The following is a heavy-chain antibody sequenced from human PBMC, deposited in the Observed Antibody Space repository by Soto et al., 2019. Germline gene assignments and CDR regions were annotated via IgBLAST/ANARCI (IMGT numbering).Heavy chain of an antibody. Sequence: ASVKVSCPASGYTFTSYGFSWVRQAPGQGLEWMGWISAYNGNTNYAQKLQGRVTMTTDTSTSTAYMELRSLRSDDTAVYYCARTPPGWITMIVVLNSNWFDPWGQTTLLTLSS. D-gene: IGHD3-22*01. V-gene: IGHV1-18*01. J-gene: IGHJ5*02. CDR1: GYTFTSYG. CDR2: ISAYNGNT. CDR3: ARTPPGWITMIVVLNSNWFDP.